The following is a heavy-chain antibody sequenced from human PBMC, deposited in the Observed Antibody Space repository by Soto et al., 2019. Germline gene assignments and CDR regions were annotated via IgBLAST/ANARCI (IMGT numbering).Heavy chain of an antibody. Sequence: SVKVSCTASARTFSSYAISWVRQAPGQGLEWMGGIIPIFGTANYAQKFQGRVTITADESTSTAYMELSSLRSEDTAVYYCGSTNYTPALKSRVTISVDTSKNQFSLKLSSVTAADTAVYYCARNRYDILTGYPKQPTKSYYYYYMDVWGKGTTVTVS. D-gene: IGHD3-10*01. CDR2: IIPIFGTA. J-gene: IGHJ6*03. CDR1: ARTFSSYA. CDR3: GSTNYTPALKSRVTISVDTSKNQFSLKLSSVTAADTAVYYCARNRYDILTGYPKQPTKSYYYYYMDV. V-gene: IGHV1-69*13.